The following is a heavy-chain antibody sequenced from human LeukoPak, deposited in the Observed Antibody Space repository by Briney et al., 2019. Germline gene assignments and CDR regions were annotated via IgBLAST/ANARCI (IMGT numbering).Heavy chain of an antibody. D-gene: IGHD1-26*01. J-gene: IGHJ4*02. CDR1: GYTFTGYY. CDR2: INPNSGGT. Sequence: AAVKDSCKAPGYTFTGYYMHWVRQDPGQGLEWMGWINPNSGGTNYAQKCQGRVTMTRDTSISTAYMELSRLRADDTAVYYCARRGSSVGGSYYSFDYWGQGTLVTVSS. CDR3: ARRGSSVGGSYYSFDY. V-gene: IGHV1-2*02.